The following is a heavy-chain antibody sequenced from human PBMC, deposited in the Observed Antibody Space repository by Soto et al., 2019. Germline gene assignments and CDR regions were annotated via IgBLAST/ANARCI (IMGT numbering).Heavy chain of an antibody. CDR1: GFTVSSYA. CDR2: ISGSGGST. Sequence: GALRLSCSASGFTVSSYAMSWVRQAPGKGLEWVSAISGSGGSTYYADSVKGRFTISRDNSKNTLYLQMNSLRAKDTAVYYCAKGPRGYSYGSDHWGQGTLVTVSS. J-gene: IGHJ4*02. CDR3: AKGPRGYSYGSDH. V-gene: IGHV3-23*01. D-gene: IGHD5-18*01.